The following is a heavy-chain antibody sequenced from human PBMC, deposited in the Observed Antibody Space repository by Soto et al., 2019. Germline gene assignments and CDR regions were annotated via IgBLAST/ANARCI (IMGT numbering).Heavy chain of an antibody. D-gene: IGHD3-22*01. V-gene: IGHV1-69*02. CDR3: AGVAGDYYESSGLDY. J-gene: IGHJ4*02. Sequence: QVQLVQSGAEVKKPGSSVKVSCKASGGTFSSYTISWVRQAPGQGLEWMGRIIPILGIANYAQKFQGRVTITADKSTSTAYMELSSLGSEDTAVYYCAGVAGDYYESSGLDYWGQGTLVTVSS. CDR1: GGTFSSYT. CDR2: IIPILGIA.